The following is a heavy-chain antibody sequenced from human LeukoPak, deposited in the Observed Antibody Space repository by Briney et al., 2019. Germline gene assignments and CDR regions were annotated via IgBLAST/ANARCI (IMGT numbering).Heavy chain of an antibody. Sequence: TGGSPRLSCAASGFTFNTYTMYWVRQAPGKGLEWVSGISNSGGSTYYADSVKGRFTISRDNSKNTLYLQMNSLRAEDTALYYCAKGLERESRLDSWGQGTLVTVSS. J-gene: IGHJ4*02. CDR3: AKGLERESRLDS. CDR2: ISNSGGST. CDR1: GFTFNTYT. V-gene: IGHV3-23*01. D-gene: IGHD1-1*01.